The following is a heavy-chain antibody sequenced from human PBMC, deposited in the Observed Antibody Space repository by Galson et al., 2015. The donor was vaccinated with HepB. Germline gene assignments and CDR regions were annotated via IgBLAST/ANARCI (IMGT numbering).Heavy chain of an antibody. D-gene: IGHD1-26*01. Sequence: SLRLSCAASGFTFSSYSMNWVRQAPGKGLEWVPYISSSSSTIYYADSVKGRFTISRDNAKNSLYLQMNSLRAEDTAVYYCARGMEKVGASYFDYWGQGTLVTVSS. CDR1: GFTFSSYS. CDR3: ARGMEKVGASYFDY. J-gene: IGHJ4*02. CDR2: ISSSSSTI. V-gene: IGHV3-48*04.